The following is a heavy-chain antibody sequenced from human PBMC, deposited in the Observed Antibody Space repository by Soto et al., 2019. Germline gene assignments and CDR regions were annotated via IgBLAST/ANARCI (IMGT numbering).Heavy chain of an antibody. Sequence: QVQLVQSGAEVKKPGASVKVSCKASGYPSTNLDINWVRQAAGQGLEWVGWMNPHSDTGFAQKFQGRVTLTRDTSTSTVYMELSGPRSEDTAVYYCARYLKALGFTSWGQGTPVFVSS. V-gene: IGHV1-8*01. CDR3: ARYLKALGFTS. D-gene: IGHD2-15*01. J-gene: IGHJ5*02. CDR1: GYPSTNLD. CDR2: MNPHSDT.